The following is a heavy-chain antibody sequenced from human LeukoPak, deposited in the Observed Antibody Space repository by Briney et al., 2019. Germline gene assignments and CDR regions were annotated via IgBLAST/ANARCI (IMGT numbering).Heavy chain of an antibody. J-gene: IGHJ4*02. CDR1: GGSISSYY. D-gene: IGHD6-13*01. CDR3: ARDAPGIAAAGVY. V-gene: IGHV4-59*12. Sequence: SETLSLTCTVSGGSISSYYWSWIRQPPGKGLEWIGYIYYSGSTKYNPSLKSRVTMSIDTSRTHFSLELSSVIAADTAVYYCARDAPGIAAAGVYWGQGTLVTVSS. CDR2: IYYSGST.